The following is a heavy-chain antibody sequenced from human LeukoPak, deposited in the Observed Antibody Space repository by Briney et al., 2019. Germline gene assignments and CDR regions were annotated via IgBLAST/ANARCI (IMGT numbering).Heavy chain of an antibody. CDR2: IRSKANSYAT. J-gene: IGHJ3*02. CDR3: TRIHDYGGNGDAFDI. Sequence: GGSLRLSCAASGFTFSGSAMHWVRQASGKGLEWVGRIRSKANSYATAYAASVQGRFTISRDDSKNTAYLQMISLKTEDTAVYYCTRIHDYGGNGDAFDIWGQGTMVTVSS. V-gene: IGHV3-73*01. CDR1: GFTFSGSA. D-gene: IGHD4-23*01.